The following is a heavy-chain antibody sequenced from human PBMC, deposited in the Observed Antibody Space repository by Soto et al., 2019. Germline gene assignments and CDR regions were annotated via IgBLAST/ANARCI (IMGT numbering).Heavy chain of an antibody. CDR1: SYTFTSYT. D-gene: IGHD3-22*01. V-gene: IGHV1-18*04. CDR2: ISSYNDDS. J-gene: IGHJ3*02. CDR3: ARGGYYYDSIGYYSFDAFEI. Sequence: QLQLVQSGAEMKKPGASVNVSCKASSYTFTSYTVSWVRQAPGQGLEWMGWISSYNDDSNYSQNFQDRVAMTIDTSTSTAYMELMSLTSDDTAVYYCARGGYYYDSIGYYSFDAFEIWGQGTMVTVSS.